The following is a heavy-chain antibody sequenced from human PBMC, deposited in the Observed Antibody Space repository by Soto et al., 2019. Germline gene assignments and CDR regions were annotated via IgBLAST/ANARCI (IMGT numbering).Heavy chain of an antibody. V-gene: IGHV3-64*01. Sequence: EVQLVESGGILVQPGESLRLSCVASGFSFSNYAMHWVRQAPGKGLEFVSAISNNGGSTYYANSVKGRFTISRDNSKNTLNLQMGSLRTDDMAVYYCARGGPYQLLADFDYWGQGTLVTVSS. CDR3: ARGGPYQLLADFDY. CDR2: ISNNGGST. D-gene: IGHD2-2*01. CDR1: GFSFSNYA. J-gene: IGHJ4*02.